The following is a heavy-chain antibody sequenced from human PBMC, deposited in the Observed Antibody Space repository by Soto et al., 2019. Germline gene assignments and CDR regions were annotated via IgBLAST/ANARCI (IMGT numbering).Heavy chain of an antibody. CDR3: AKDSPYLQLWAHKYSEY. V-gene: IGHV3-23*01. J-gene: IGHJ4*02. CDR2: ISGSGGST. D-gene: IGHD5-18*01. CDR1: GFTFSSYA. Sequence: PVGSLRLSCASSGFTFSSYAMSCVRHSPGKGLEWVSAISGSGGSTYYADSVKGRFTISRDNSKNTLYLQMNSLRAEDTAVYYCAKDSPYLQLWAHKYSEYWAQGPLXT.